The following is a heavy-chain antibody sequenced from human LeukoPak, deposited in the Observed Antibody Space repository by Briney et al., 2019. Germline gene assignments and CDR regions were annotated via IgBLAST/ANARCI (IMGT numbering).Heavy chain of an antibody. V-gene: IGHV3-23*01. CDR3: AKRGSTTYHFDS. Sequence: PLGSLRLSCAASGFTFSSFXXXXXXQAPGKGLEXXSSISGNGVGTYYADSVKGRFTISRDNSKNSLNLQMNSLRVEDTAVYYCAKRGSTTYHFDSWGQGTLVIVSS. CDR2: ISGNGVGT. J-gene: IGHJ4*02. D-gene: IGHD2-2*01. CDR1: GFTFSSFX.